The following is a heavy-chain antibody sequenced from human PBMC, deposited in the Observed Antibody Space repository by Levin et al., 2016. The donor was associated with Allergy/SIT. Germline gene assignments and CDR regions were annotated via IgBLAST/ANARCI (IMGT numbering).Heavy chain of an antibody. D-gene: IGHD5-12*01. J-gene: IGHJ5*02. V-gene: IGHV3-23*01. CDR1: GFTFRNYA. CDR3: AKGGYSGYTYQGSWFDP. Sequence: GESLKISCAASGFTFRNYAMTWVRQAPGKGLEWVSSINDDDDSTYYADSVKGRFTISRDISKNTVYLQMNGLRAEDTAVYYCAKGGYSGYTYQGSWFDPWGQGTLVTVSS. CDR2: INDDDDST.